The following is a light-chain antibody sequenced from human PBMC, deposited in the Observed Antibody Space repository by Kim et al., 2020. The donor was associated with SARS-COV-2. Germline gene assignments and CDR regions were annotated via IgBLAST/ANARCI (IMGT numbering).Light chain of an antibody. CDR3: QQYNSYPYT. Sequence: DIQMTQSPSTLSASVGDRVTITCRASQSISSWLAWYQQKPGRAPKLLIYKASSLESGVPSRFSGSGSGTEFTLTISSLQPDDFATYYCQQYNSYPYTFGQGTKLEI. J-gene: IGKJ2*01. CDR1: QSISSW. V-gene: IGKV1-5*03. CDR2: KAS.